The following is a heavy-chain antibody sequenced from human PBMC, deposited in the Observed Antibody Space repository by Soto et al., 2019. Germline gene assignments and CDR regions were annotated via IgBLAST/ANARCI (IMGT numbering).Heavy chain of an antibody. CDR3: ASGAVQRGWWQAVNYYYGMDV. J-gene: IGHJ6*02. CDR2: IIQSGET. V-gene: IGHV3-23*01. CDR1: GFTFSTYT. D-gene: IGHD2-15*01. Sequence: GGSLRLSCAASGFTFSTYTMSWVRQAPGEGLEWVSGIIQSGETFYADSVKGRFTISRDNSNNMLYLQIHSLRADDTAVYYCASGAVQRGWWQAVNYYYGMDVWGQGTTVTVSS.